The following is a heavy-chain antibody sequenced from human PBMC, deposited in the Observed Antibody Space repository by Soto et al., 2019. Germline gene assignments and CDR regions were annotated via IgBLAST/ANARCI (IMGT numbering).Heavy chain of an antibody. CDR1: EFTFSSYA. CDR3: AKGHLASARLIDY. J-gene: IGHJ4*02. V-gene: IGHV3-23*01. Sequence: EVQLLESGGGLVQPGGSLRLSCAASEFTFSSYAMSWVRQAPGKGLEWVSGISGSGGNTYHADSVKGRFTVSRDNSKNTLYLQMNSLRAEDTAVYYCAKGHLASARLIDYWGQGTLVTVSS. D-gene: IGHD6-6*01. CDR2: ISGSGGNT.